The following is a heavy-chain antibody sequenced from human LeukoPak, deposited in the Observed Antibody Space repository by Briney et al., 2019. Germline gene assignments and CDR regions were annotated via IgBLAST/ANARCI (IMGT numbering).Heavy chain of an antibody. D-gene: IGHD1-26*01. CDR3: ARHGSYSGSYLDY. CDR2: VDYSGRT. J-gene: IGHJ4*02. V-gene: IGHV4-59*08. CDR1: GVSTNTYYY. Sequence: SETLSLTCTVSGVSTNTYYYWSWIRQPPGKGLEWIGYVDYSGRTKYSPSLKSRVTISVDTSKYQFSLEVSSVTAADTAVYYCARHGSYSGSYLDYWGQGTLVTVSS.